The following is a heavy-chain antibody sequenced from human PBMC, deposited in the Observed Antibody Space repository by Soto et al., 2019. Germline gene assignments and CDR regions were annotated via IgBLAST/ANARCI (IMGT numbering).Heavy chain of an antibody. J-gene: IGHJ4*02. Sequence: GGSLRLSCSVSGFSLSSYAMHWVRQAPGKGLEYASSISSDGRSTYYAASVKGRFTISRDNSKNMLYLQMSSLRPEETAIYYCVKDRFIDYWGQGTTVTVYS. CDR3: VKDRFIDY. CDR1: GFSLSSYA. CDR2: ISSDGRST. D-gene: IGHD3-16*01. V-gene: IGHV3-64D*06.